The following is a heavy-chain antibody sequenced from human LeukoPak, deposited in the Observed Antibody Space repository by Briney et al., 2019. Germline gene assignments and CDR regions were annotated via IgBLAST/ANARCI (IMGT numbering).Heavy chain of an antibody. V-gene: IGHV4-39*07. CDR3: ARSPRWGLSESILAYCGGDCYSGDSFDY. Sequence: SETLSLTCTVSGGSISTSTYYWGWVRQPPGKGLEWIGSFYYSGATYYNPSLKSRVTISEDTSVNQFSLRLSSVTAADTAFYYCARSPRWGLSESILAYCGGDCYSGDSFDYWGQGTLVTVSS. CDR2: FYYSGAT. J-gene: IGHJ4*02. D-gene: IGHD2-21*02. CDR1: GGSISTSTYY.